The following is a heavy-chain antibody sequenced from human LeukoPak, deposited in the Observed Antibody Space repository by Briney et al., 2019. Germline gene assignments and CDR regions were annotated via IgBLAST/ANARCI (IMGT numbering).Heavy chain of an antibody. CDR1: GFTFSSYS. CDR2: IKQDGSEK. J-gene: IGHJ6*02. CDR3: ARSSYRDYYYGMDV. D-gene: IGHD2-15*01. Sequence: PGGSLRLSCAASGFTFSSYSMNWVRQAPGKGLEWVANIKQDGSEKYYVDSVKGRFTISRDNAKNSLYLQMNSLRAEDTAVYYCARSSYRDYYYGMDVWGQGTTVTVSS. V-gene: IGHV3-7*03.